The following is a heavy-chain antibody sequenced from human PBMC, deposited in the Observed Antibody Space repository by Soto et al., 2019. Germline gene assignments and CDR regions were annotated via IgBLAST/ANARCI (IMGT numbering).Heavy chain of an antibody. D-gene: IGHD4-17*01. J-gene: IGHJ4*02. CDR1: AYTFTGYF. V-gene: IGHV1-2*04. CDR2: INPKSGGT. CDR3: ARGSHGDYVGAALGY. Sequence: QVQLVQSGAEVKKPGASVKVSCKASAYTFTGYFVQWVRQAPGQGLEWMGWINPKSGGTNYAQTFQGWVSMTSDTSISTVYMEMNRLRSDDTAVYYCARGSHGDYVGAALGYWGQGTLVTVSS.